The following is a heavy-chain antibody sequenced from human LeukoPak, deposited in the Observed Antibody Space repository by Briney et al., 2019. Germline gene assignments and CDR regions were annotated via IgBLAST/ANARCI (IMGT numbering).Heavy chain of an antibody. D-gene: IGHD3-22*01. J-gene: IGHJ6*03. Sequence: GGSLRLSCAASGFSFNSYWMSWVRQAPGKGLEWVSAISGSGGSTYYADSVKGRFTISRDNAKNTLYLQINSLRAEDTAVYYCAKDLDFGAGDYDSSGYYSLNYMDVWGKGTTVTVSS. CDR3: AKDLDFGAGDYDSSGYYSLNYMDV. CDR1: GFSFNSYW. V-gene: IGHV3-23*01. CDR2: ISGSGGST.